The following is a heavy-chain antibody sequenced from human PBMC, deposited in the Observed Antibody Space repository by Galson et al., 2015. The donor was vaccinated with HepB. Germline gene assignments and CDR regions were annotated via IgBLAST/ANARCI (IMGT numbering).Heavy chain of an antibody. J-gene: IGHJ6*02. CDR2: IGRTSGNA. V-gene: IGHV3-23*01. Sequence: SLRLSCAASGFTFINHAMSWVRQAPGKGLEWVSLIGRTSGNADYPDSVKGRFIISRDNSKITLYLQMNSLTAEDTAVYYCVRHLTIIRGGIYYHGVDVWGQGTTVTVSS. CDR1: GFTFINHA. D-gene: IGHD3-10*01. CDR3: VRHLTIIRGGIYYHGVDV.